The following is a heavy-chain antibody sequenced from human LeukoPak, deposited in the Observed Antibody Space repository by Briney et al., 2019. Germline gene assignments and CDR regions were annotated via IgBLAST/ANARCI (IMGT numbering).Heavy chain of an antibody. J-gene: IGHJ4*02. V-gene: IGHV3-48*03. CDR3: ARVDTAMIIDY. D-gene: IGHD5-18*01. CDR2: ISSSGSTI. CDR1: GFTFSSYE. Sequence: PGGSLRLSCAASGFTFSSYEMNWVRQAPGKGLEWVSYISSSGSTIYYADSVKGRFTISRDNAKNSLYLQMSSLRAEDTAVYYCARVDTAMIIDYWGQGTLVTVSS.